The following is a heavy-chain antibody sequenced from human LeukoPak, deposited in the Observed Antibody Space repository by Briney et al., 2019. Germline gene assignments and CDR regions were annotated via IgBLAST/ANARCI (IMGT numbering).Heavy chain of an antibody. CDR3: ARPSGSWPNYFFDY. J-gene: IGHJ4*02. CDR1: GYTFNGYY. Sequence: ASVKVSCKASGYTFNGYYIHWLRQAPGQGLEWMGWINPNSGVTNYAQRFQDRVTMTRDTSFSTAYMELNRLTSDDTAVYCRARPSGSWPNYFFDYWGQGTLVTVSS. V-gene: IGHV1-2*02. CDR2: INPNSGVT. D-gene: IGHD6-13*01.